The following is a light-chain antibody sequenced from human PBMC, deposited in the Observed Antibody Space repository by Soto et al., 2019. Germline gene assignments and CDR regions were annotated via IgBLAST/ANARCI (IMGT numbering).Light chain of an antibody. CDR3: QQRSSWPT. CDR1: QSVSNY. J-gene: IGKJ2*01. V-gene: IGKV3-11*01. CDR2: DAS. Sequence: IVLTQSPATLSLSPGERATLSCRASQSVSNYVAWYQQKPGQAPRLLIYDASTRATGIPGRFSGSGSGTDFTLTISSLEPEDFAIYYCQQRSSWPTFGQGTKLEIK.